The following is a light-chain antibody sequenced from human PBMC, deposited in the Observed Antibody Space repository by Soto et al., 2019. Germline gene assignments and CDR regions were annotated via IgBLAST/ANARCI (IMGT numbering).Light chain of an antibody. CDR1: QSVSSSY. V-gene: IGKV3D-7*01. J-gene: IGKJ4*01. CDR3: QQDYNLPLT. Sequence: EIVMTQSPATLSVSPGERATLSCRASQSVSSSYLAWYQQKPGQAPRLLIYGASTRATGIPARFSGSGSGTDFTLTISSLQPEDFAVYYCQQDYNLPLTFGGGTKVDI. CDR2: GAS.